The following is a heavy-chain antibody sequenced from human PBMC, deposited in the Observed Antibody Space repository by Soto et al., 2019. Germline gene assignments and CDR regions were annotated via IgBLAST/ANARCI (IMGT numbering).Heavy chain of an antibody. V-gene: IGHV3-23*01. Sequence: GGSLRLSCAASGFIFSSYAMSWVRQAPGKGLEWVSSISGNGGTTLYADSVKGRFTISRDNSKNTLYLQMNSLRAEDTAVYYCAKIAGGYIVVVVAAMDAFDIWGQGTMVTVSS. J-gene: IGHJ3*02. CDR1: GFIFSSYA. CDR2: ISGNGGTT. D-gene: IGHD2-15*01. CDR3: AKIAGGYIVVVVAAMDAFDI.